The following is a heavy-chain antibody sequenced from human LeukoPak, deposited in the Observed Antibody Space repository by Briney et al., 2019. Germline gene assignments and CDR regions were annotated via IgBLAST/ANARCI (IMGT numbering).Heavy chain of an antibody. CDR1: GFTFSSYE. Sequence: GGSLRLSCAASGFTFSSYEMNWVRQAPGKGLEWVSAISVSGNTYHADSVKGRFTISRDSSKNTLYLQMNSLRAGDAAVYYCAKAPVTTCSGAYCYPFDYWSQGTLVTVSS. CDR2: ISVSGNT. CDR3: AKAPVTTCSGAYCYPFDY. J-gene: IGHJ4*02. D-gene: IGHD2-15*01. V-gene: IGHV3-23*01.